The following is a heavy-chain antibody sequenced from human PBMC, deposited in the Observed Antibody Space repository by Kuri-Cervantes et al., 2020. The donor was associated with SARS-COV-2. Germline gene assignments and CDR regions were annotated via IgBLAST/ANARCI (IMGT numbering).Heavy chain of an antibody. V-gene: IGHV3-23*01. J-gene: IGHJ4*02. CDR1: GFTFSSYA. CDR2: ISGSGGST. D-gene: IGHD1-26*01. Sequence: GGSLRLSCAASGFTFSSYAMSWVRQAPGKGLEWVSAISGSGGSTYYADSVKGRFTISRDDSKNTLYLQMNSLRAEDTAVYYCAKDQWELLGGGYWGQGTLVTVSS. CDR3: AKDQWELLGGGY.